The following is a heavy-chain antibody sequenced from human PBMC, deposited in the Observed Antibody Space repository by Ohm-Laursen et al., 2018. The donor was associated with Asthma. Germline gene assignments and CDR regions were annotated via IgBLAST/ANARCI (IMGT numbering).Heavy chain of an antibody. J-gene: IGHJ5*02. CDR2: ISYDGSNK. Sequence: SLRLSCTASGFIFTNYGMHWVRQAPGKGLEWVAVISYDGSNKYYADSVKGRFTISRDNSKNTLYLQMNSLRAEDTAVYYCARANYYDSSGYYRKRDWFDPWGQGTLVTVSS. CDR1: GFIFTNYG. D-gene: IGHD3-22*01. CDR3: ARANYYDSSGYYRKRDWFDP. V-gene: IGHV3-30*03.